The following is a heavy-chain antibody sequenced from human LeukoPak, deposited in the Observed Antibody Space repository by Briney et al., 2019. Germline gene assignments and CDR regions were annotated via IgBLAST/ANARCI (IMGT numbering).Heavy chain of an antibody. J-gene: IGHJ4*02. D-gene: IGHD4-23*01. V-gene: IGHV1-46*01. Sequence: ASVKVSCRASGYTFTSYYMHWVRPAPGQGLEWMGIINPSGGSTSYAQKFQGRVTMTRNTSISTAYIELSSLRSEDTAVYYCARPDYGDNEEGGYWGQGTLVTVSS. CDR3: ARPDYGDNEEGGY. CDR2: INPSGGST. CDR1: GYTFTSYY.